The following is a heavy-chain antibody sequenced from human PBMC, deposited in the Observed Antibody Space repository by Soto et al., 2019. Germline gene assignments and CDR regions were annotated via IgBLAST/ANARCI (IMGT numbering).Heavy chain of an antibody. Sequence: SETLSLTCAVSGVSISSGGYSWSWIRQPPGKALEWIGYISHSGSTYYNPSLKSRVTISIERSKNQFSLKLSSVTAADTAVYYCAGRGYYYDSSGDNFDYWGQGTLVTVSS. CDR3: AGRGYYYDSSGDNFDY. V-gene: IGHV4-30-2*01. CDR2: ISHSGST. CDR1: GVSISSGGYS. D-gene: IGHD3-22*01. J-gene: IGHJ4*02.